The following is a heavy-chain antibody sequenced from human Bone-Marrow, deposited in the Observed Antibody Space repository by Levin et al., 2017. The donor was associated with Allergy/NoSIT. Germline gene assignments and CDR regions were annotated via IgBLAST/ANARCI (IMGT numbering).Heavy chain of an antibody. Sequence: PGGSLRLSCAASGFSFNTFAMTWVRQAPGKGLEWVSAISGSGGSIYYADSVRGRFTISRDNSTNTVFLQMKSLRAEDTAIYYCAKSKVTRDALDIWGQGTMVTVSS. J-gene: IGHJ3*02. D-gene: IGHD4-17*01. V-gene: IGHV3-23*01. CDR3: AKSKVTRDALDI. CDR1: GFSFNTFA. CDR2: ISGSGGSI.